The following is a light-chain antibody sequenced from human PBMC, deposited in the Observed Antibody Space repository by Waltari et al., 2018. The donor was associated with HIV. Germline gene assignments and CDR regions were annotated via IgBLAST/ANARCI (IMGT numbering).Light chain of an antibody. J-gene: IGLJ3*02. CDR1: SSTIGPHY. V-gene: IGLV1-47*01. CDR3: AAWDDSLNGPV. Sequence: QSVVTQPPSASATPGQRVTISCSGSSSTIGPHYVYWYKQLPGTAPKMLIYRNNQRPSGVPDRFSGSKSGTSASLAITGLRSEDEADYYCAAWDDSLNGPVFGGGTKLTV. CDR2: RNN.